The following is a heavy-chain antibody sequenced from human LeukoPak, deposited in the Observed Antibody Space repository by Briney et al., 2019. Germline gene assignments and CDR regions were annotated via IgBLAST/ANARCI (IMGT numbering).Heavy chain of an antibody. CDR3: ARGTGYSSGWYIRNYFDY. CDR1: GGSISSGGYY. V-gene: IGHV4-30-2*01. CDR2: IYHSGST. J-gene: IGHJ4*02. D-gene: IGHD6-19*01. Sequence: SETLSLTCTVSGGSISSGGYYWSWIRQPPGKGLEWIGYIYHSGSTYYNPSLKSRVTISVDRSKNQFSLKLSSVTAADTAVYYCARGTGYSSGWYIRNYFDYWGQGTLVTVSS.